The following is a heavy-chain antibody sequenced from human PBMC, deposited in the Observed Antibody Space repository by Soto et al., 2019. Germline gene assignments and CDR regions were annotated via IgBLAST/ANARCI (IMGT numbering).Heavy chain of an antibody. J-gene: IGHJ3*01. V-gene: IGHV3-53*01. Sequence: GGSLRLSCASSGFDVSNTYMSCVRQSQGKGLDWVSIIYSGGATYYADSVKGRFTISRDNYKNTLYLQMKSLRAEDTALYYCARVSKGALYYHHPFDVWGQGTMVTVS. D-gene: IGHD1-26*01. CDR2: IYSGGAT. CDR3: ARVSKGALYYHHPFDV. CDR1: GFDVSNTY.